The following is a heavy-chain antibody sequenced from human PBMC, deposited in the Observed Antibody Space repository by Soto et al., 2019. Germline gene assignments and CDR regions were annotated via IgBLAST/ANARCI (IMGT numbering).Heavy chain of an antibody. Sequence: EVQLVESGGGLVKPGGSPRLSCAASGFTFSSYSMNWVRQAPGKGLEWVSSISSSSSYIYYADSVKGRFTISRDNAKNSLYLQMNSLRAEDTAVYYCARVGYCSGGSCSGGQGTLVTVSS. CDR1: GFTFSSYS. D-gene: IGHD2-15*01. CDR3: ARVGYCSGGSCS. J-gene: IGHJ4*02. CDR2: ISSSSSYI. V-gene: IGHV3-21*01.